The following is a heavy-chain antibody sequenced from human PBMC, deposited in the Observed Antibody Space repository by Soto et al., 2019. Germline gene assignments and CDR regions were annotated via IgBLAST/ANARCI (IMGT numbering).Heavy chain of an antibody. D-gene: IGHD6-19*01. J-gene: IGHJ4*02. Sequence: SETLSLTCSVSGGSISGSYWSWIRQSPGKGLEWLGYVYYTGSTNYSPSLRSRVSISVDTSKNEFSLRLSSVTAADTAMYFCARSVAVPGAHIDYWGQGTQVTVSS. V-gene: IGHV4-59*01. CDR3: ARSVAVPGAHIDY. CDR1: GGSISGSY. CDR2: VYYTGST.